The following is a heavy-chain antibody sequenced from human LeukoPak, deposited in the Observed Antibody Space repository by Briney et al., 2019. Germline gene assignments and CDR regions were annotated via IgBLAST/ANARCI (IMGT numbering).Heavy chain of an antibody. CDR3: TTGGNVIVAGTRAFDI. D-gene: IGHD6-19*01. CDR2: IKSTVDGGTT. Sequence: KPGGALRLSCAASGFTFSNDWMKWVRQAPGKGLEWVGRIKSTVDGGTTDFAAPVKGRFTVSRDDSENTLYLQMSSLRIEDTALYYCTTGGNVIVAGTRAFDIWGHGTMVTVSS. V-gene: IGHV3-15*07. J-gene: IGHJ3*02. CDR1: GFTFSNDW.